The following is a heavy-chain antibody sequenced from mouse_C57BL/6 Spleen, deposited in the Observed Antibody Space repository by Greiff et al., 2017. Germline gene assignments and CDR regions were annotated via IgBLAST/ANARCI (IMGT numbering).Heavy chain of an antibody. CDR1: GYTFTDYE. CDR3: TRRDYYGSSYGYFDV. CDR2: IDPETGGT. D-gene: IGHD1-1*01. V-gene: IGHV1-15*01. Sequence: QVHVKQSGAELVRPGASVTLSCKASGYTFTDYEMHWVKQTPVHGLEWIGAIDPETGGTAYNQKFKGKAILTADKSSSTAYMGLRSLTSEDSAVYYCTRRDYYGSSYGYFDVWGTGTTVTVSS. J-gene: IGHJ1*03.